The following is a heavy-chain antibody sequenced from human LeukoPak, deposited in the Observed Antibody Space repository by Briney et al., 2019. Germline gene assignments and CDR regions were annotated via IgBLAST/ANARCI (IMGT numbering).Heavy chain of an antibody. CDR1: GFTFSSYA. Sequence: GGSLRLSCAASGFTFSSYAMSWVRQAPGKGLEWVSAISGSGGSTYYAGSVKGRFTISRDNSKNTLYLQMNSLRAEDTAVYYCAKDIILVGATNPAFDYWGQGTLVTVSS. V-gene: IGHV3-23*01. J-gene: IGHJ4*02. CDR2: ISGSGGST. CDR3: AKDIILVGATNPAFDY. D-gene: IGHD1-26*01.